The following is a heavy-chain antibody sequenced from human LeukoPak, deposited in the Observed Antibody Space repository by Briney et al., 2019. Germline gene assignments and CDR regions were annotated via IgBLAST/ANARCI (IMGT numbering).Heavy chain of an antibody. D-gene: IGHD2-2*01. CDR2: IKTDGSTT. CDR1: GFTFSSSW. V-gene: IGHV3-74*01. Sequence: GGSLRLSCAVSGFTFSSSWMHWVRHAPGKGLVWVSHIKTDGSTTAHADSVKGRFTISRDNAKNTLYLQMNSLRAEDTGVYYCARGNQQLPRSTPDYWGQGTLVTVSS. J-gene: IGHJ4*02. CDR3: ARGNQQLPRSTPDY.